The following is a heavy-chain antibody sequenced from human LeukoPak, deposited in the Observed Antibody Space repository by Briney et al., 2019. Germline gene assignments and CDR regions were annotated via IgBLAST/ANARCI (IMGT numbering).Heavy chain of an antibody. D-gene: IGHD6-13*01. CDR2: IKTKPGNYAT. V-gene: IGHV3-73*01. Sequence: GGSLRLSCAASGFTFSGSAIHWVRQASGKGLEWIGRIKTKPGNYATAFAASVKGRFTISRDDSKNTAYLQMYSLKTEDTAVYYCTRLPSRRWAFDVWGQGTVVTVSS. CDR1: GFTFSGSA. J-gene: IGHJ3*01. CDR3: TRLPSRRWAFDV.